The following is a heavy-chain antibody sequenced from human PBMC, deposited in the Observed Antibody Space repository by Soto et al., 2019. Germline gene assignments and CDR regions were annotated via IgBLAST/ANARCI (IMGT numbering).Heavy chain of an antibody. CDR1: GYTFTGYY. D-gene: IGHD2-15*01. V-gene: IGHV1-2*04. J-gene: IGHJ6*02. Sequence: QVQLVQSGAEVKKPGASVKVSCKASGYTFTGYYMHWVRQAPGQGLEWMGWINPNSGGTNYAQKFQGWLTMTRDTSISTAYMELSRLTSDDSAAYYCTRQQTPQNYCMDVWGQGTTVTVFS. CDR2: INPNSGGT. CDR3: TRQQTPQNYCMDV.